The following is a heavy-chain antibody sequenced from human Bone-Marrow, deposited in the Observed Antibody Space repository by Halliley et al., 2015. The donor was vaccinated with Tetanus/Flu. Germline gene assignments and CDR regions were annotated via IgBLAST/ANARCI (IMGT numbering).Heavy chain of an antibody. D-gene: IGHD1-7*01. Sequence: EWVSSISSRSTYIYQPDSLKGRFTISRDDARNSLYLQINNLRAEDTAVYYCSRSEVSTTGDYWGQGTLVTVSS. CDR2: ISSRSTYI. CDR3: SRSEVSTTGDY. J-gene: IGHJ4*02. V-gene: IGHV3-21*01.